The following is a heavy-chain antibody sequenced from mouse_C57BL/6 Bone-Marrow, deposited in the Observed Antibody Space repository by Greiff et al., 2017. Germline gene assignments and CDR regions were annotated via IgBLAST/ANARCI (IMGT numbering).Heavy chain of an antibody. CDR3: ARKGWDCWYFDV. CDR2: INPYNGGT. J-gene: IGHJ1*03. CDR1: GYTFTDYY. Sequence: VQLQQSGPVLVQPGASVKMSCKASGYTFTDYYMNWVKQSHGKSLEWIGVINPYNGGTSYNQKFKGQATLTVDKSSSTAYMELNSLTSEDSAVYYCARKGWDCWYFDVWGTGTTVTVSS. V-gene: IGHV1-19*01. D-gene: IGHD3-3*01.